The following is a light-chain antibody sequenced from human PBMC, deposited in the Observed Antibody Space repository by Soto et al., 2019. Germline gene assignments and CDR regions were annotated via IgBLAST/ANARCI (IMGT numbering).Light chain of an antibody. J-gene: IGLJ2*01. CDR2: SNN. V-gene: IGLV1-44*01. CDR3: AAWDDSLNGLV. CDR1: SSNIGSNT. Sequence: QPVLTQPPSASGTPGQRVTISCAGSSSNIGSNTVNWYQQLPGTAPKLLIYSNNQRPSGVPERFSGSKSGTSASLAISGLQSEDVADYYCAAWDDSLNGLVFGGGTKLTVL.